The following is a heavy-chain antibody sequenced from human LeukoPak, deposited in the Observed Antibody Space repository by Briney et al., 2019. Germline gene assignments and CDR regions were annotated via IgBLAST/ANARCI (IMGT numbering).Heavy chain of an antibody. CDR1: RFTFSIYG. Sequence: GGSLRLSCAASRFTFSIYGMSWVRQAPGKGLEWVSAISGSGGSTHYADSVKGRFTISRDNSKNTLYLQMNSLRAEDTAVYYCAKRLLRFGELDYWGQGTLVTVSS. J-gene: IGHJ4*02. CDR3: AKRLLRFGELDY. V-gene: IGHV3-23*01. D-gene: IGHD3-10*01. CDR2: ISGSGGST.